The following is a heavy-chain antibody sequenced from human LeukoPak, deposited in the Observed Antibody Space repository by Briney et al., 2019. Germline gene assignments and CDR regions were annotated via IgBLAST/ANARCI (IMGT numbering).Heavy chain of an antibody. CDR3: ARDRGYPYYYYMDV. Sequence: ASVKVSCKASGYTFTSYDINWVRQATGQGLEWMGRINPNSGGTNYAQKFQGRVTMTRDTSISTAYMELSRLRSDDTAVYYCARDRGYPYYYYMDVWGKGTTVTVSS. CDR2: INPNSGGT. J-gene: IGHJ6*03. CDR1: GYTFTSYD. V-gene: IGHV1-2*06. D-gene: IGHD1-1*01.